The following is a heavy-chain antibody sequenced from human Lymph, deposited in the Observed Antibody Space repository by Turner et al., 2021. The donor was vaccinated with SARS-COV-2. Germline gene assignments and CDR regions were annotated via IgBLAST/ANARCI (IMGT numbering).Heavy chain of an antibody. V-gene: IGHV3-23*01. J-gene: IGHJ5*02. CDR1: GFTFRSST. Sequence: EVQLLESGGGLVQPGGSLRLSCAASGFTFRSSTMSWVRQAPGKGLEWVSAISGSGASTYYADSVKGRFTISRDNSKNTLYLQMNSLRVEDTAVYYCAKDGYDGIYCGGGSCYSGWFDPWGQGTLVTVSS. D-gene: IGHD2-15*01. CDR3: AKDGYDGIYCGGGSCYSGWFDP. CDR2: ISGSGAST.